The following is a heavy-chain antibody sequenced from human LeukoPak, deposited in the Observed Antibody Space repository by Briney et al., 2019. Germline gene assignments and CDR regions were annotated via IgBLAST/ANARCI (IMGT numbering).Heavy chain of an antibody. CDR3: ARGGGWYGPFDI. CDR1: GGSISSGSYY. V-gene: IGHV4-61*02. J-gene: IGHJ3*02. D-gene: IGHD6-19*01. CDR2: IYTSGST. Sequence: SETLSLTCTVSGGSISSGSYYWSWIRQPAGKGLEWIGRIYTSGSTNYNPSLKSRVTISVDTSKNQFSLKLSSVTAADTAVYYCARGGGWYGPFDIWGQGTMVTVSS.